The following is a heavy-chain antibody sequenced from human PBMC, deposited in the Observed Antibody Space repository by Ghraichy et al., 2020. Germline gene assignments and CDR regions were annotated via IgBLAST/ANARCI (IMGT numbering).Heavy chain of an antibody. Sequence: GSLRLSCTVSGDSISSYYWSWIRQSAGKGLEWIGRIYTSGNPDYNPSLKSRVTMSVDTSKNQFFLKLSSVTAADTAVYFCARVSRYCSGGDCYSDGVLDYWGQGTLVTVSS. CDR2: IYTSGNP. CDR3: ARVSRYCSGGDCYSDGVLDY. J-gene: IGHJ4*02. D-gene: IGHD2-15*01. CDR1: GDSISSYY. V-gene: IGHV4-4*07.